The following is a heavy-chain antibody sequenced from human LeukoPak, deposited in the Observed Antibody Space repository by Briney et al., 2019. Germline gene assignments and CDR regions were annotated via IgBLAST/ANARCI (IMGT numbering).Heavy chain of an antibody. CDR1: GGTFSSSA. CDR3: ARDGHDSSGYYPDF. CDR2: IIPIFGTA. Sequence: SVKVSCKASGGTFSSSAISWVRQAPGQGLEWMGGIIPIFGTAKYTQKFQDRLTITADKSTSTAYMDLSSLRSDDTAVYYCARDGHDSSGYYPDFWGQGTLVTVSS. J-gene: IGHJ4*02. V-gene: IGHV1-69*06. D-gene: IGHD3-22*01.